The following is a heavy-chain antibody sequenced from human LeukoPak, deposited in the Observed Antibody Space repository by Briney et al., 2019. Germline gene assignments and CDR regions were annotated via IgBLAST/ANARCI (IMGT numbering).Heavy chain of an antibody. CDR2: ISSSSSYI. CDR3: ARDPLYCSGGSCYFGGYYFDY. CDR1: GFTFSSYS. V-gene: IGHV3-21*01. Sequence: PGGSLRLSCAASGFTFSSYSMNWVRQAPGKGLEWVSSISSSSSYIYYADSAKGRFTISRDNAKNSLYLQMNSLRAEDTAVYYCARDPLYCSGGSCYFGGYYFDYWGQGTLVTVSS. D-gene: IGHD2-15*01. J-gene: IGHJ4*02.